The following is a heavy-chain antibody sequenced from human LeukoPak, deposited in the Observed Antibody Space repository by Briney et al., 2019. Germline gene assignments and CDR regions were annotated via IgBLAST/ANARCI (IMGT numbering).Heavy chain of an antibody. Sequence: GGSLRLSCAASGLTVSSNYMSWVRQAPGKGLEWVSGFYSGGSTYYADSVKGRFIISRDNSKNTLYLQMNSLRAEDTAVYYCAREYSSSWYGTYFDYWGQGTLVTVSS. D-gene: IGHD6-13*01. CDR3: AREYSSSWYGTYFDY. CDR2: FYSGGST. J-gene: IGHJ4*02. CDR1: GLTVSSNY. V-gene: IGHV3-66*02.